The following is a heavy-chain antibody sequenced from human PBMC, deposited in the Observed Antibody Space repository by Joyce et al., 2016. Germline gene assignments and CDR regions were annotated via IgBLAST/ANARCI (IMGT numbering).Heavy chain of an antibody. CDR1: GYTFTSYA. D-gene: IGHD2-15*01. V-gene: IGHV1-18*01. J-gene: IGHJ4*02. CDR3: ARQVVATDDRGDYFDY. CDR2: VSGKKGEP. Sequence: QVQLVQSGADVKKPGASVQVSCPTSGYTFTSYAVIWLRLAPGQGLEWMGCVSGKKGEPMYSQKFKGRVIMTTDTATSMASMELRSLNSDDTGVYYCARQVVATDDRGDYFDYWGQGTLVIVSS.